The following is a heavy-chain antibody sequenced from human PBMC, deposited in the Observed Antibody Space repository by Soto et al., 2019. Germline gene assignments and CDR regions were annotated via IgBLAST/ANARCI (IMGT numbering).Heavy chain of an antibody. CDR3: AREVVKTTVTIFVRWFDP. CDR2: IKQDGSEK. CDR1: GFTFSSYW. J-gene: IGHJ5*02. Sequence: GGSLRLSCAASGFTFSSYWMSWVRQAPGKGLEWVANIKQDGSEKYYVDSVKGRFTITRDNAKNSLYLQMNSLRAEDTAVYYCAREVVKTTVTIFVRWFDPWGQGTLVTVSS. D-gene: IGHD4-17*01. V-gene: IGHV3-7*05.